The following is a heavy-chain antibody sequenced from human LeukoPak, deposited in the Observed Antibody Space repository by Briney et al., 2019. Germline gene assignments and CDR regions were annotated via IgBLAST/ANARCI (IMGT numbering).Heavy chain of an antibody. CDR3: ARDGQAGITMNHSNAFDN. Sequence: SETLSLTCTVSGGSISSYYWSWIRQPPGKGLEWIGYIYYSGSTNYNPSLKSRVTISVDTSKNQFSLKLSSVTAADTAVYYCARDGQAGITMNHSNAFDNWGQGTMVTVSS. CDR1: GGSISSYY. V-gene: IGHV4-59*01. CDR2: IYYSGST. D-gene: IGHD3-22*01. J-gene: IGHJ3*02.